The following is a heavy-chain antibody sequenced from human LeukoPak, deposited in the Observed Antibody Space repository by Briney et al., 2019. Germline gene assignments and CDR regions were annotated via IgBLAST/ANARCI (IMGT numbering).Heavy chain of an antibody. J-gene: IGHJ6*02. CDR1: EFTFSSYG. D-gene: IGHD6-19*01. CDR2: MSYDGSGK. CDR3: AREAGYGMDV. V-gene: IGHV3-30*03. Sequence: PGGSLRLSCAASEFTFSSYGMHWVRQAPGKGLEWVAVMSYDGSGKYYADSVKGRFTISGDNSKSTLYLQMNSLRAEDTAVYYCAREAGYGMDVWGQGTTVTVSS.